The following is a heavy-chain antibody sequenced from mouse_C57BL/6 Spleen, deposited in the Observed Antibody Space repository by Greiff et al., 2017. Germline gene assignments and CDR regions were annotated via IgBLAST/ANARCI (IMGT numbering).Heavy chain of an antibody. D-gene: IGHD1-1*01. CDR3: ARDSYYYGSSRNFDY. Sequence: VQLQQSGPELVKPGASVKISCKASGYTFTDYYMNWVKQSHGKSLEWIGDINPNNGGTSYNQKFKGKATLTVDKSSSTAYMELRSLTSEDSAVYYCARDSYYYGSSRNFDYWGQGTTLTVSS. CDR1: GYTFTDYY. CDR2: INPNNGGT. V-gene: IGHV1-26*01. J-gene: IGHJ2*01.